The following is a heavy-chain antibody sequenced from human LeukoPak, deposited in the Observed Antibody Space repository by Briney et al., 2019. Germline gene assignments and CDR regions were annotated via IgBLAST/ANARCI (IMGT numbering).Heavy chain of an antibody. CDR3: ASGGAIDY. CDR1: GFTFSSYW. J-gene: IGHJ4*02. CDR2: INQDGSVK. D-gene: IGHD3-16*01. Sequence: GGSLRLSCAASGFTFSSYWMNWVRQAPGKGPEWVANINQDGSVKFYVDSVMGRFTVSRDNAKNSLYLQMNSLRAEDTAVYYCASGGAIDYWGQGTLVTVSS. V-gene: IGHV3-7*01.